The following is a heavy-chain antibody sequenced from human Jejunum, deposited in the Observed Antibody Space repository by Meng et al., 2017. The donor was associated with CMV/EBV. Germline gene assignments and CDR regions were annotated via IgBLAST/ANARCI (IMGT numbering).Heavy chain of an antibody. V-gene: IGHV4-59*01. CDR2: VSYSGST. CDR3: ARWSGSGTYPFADY. J-gene: IGHJ4*02. Sequence: VSRGSITYNGWSWIRQSARKGLEWIGSVSYSGSTNYNPSLKSRVTISMDMSENQFSLKVTSVTPGDTAVYYCARWSGSGTYPFADYWGQGTLVTVSS. D-gene: IGHD3-10*01. CDR1: RGSITYNG.